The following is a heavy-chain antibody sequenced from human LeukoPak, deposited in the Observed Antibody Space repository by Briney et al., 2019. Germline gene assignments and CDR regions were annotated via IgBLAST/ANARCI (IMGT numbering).Heavy chain of an antibody. CDR1: GYTFTSYD. Sequence: ASVKVSCKASGYTFTSYDINWVRQATGQGLEWMGWMNPNSGNTGYAQKFQGRVTMTRNTSISTAYMELSSLRSEDTAVYYCARDSSSWYGVGYYFDYWGQGTLVTVSS. D-gene: IGHD6-13*01. CDR2: MNPNSGNT. CDR3: ARDSSSWYGVGYYFDY. J-gene: IGHJ4*02. V-gene: IGHV1-8*01.